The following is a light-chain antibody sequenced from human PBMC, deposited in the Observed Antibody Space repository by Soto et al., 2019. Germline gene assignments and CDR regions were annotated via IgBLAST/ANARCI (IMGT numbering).Light chain of an antibody. CDR1: QSVSSS. Sequence: EIVMTQSPATLSVSPGERATLSCRASQSVSSSLAWYQQKPGQAPRLLIYGASTRATGIPARFSGSGSGTEFTLTISSLQSVDFAVYYCHQYNNWLRTFGQGTKVEIK. CDR2: GAS. V-gene: IGKV3-15*01. J-gene: IGKJ1*01. CDR3: HQYNNWLRT.